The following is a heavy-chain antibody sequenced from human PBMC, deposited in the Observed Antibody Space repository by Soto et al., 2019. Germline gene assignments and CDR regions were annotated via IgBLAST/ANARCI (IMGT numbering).Heavy chain of an antibody. J-gene: IGHJ4*02. CDR1: GYTFTSYY. Sequence: QVQLVQSGAEVKKPGASVKVSCKASGYTFTSYYMHWVRQAPGQGLEWMGIINPSGGSTSYAQKSQGRVTMTRDTSTSTVYMELSSLRSEDTAVYYCARLATVTTSKDYWGQGTLVTVSS. D-gene: IGHD4-17*01. CDR3: ARLATVTTSKDY. CDR2: INPSGGST. V-gene: IGHV1-46*03.